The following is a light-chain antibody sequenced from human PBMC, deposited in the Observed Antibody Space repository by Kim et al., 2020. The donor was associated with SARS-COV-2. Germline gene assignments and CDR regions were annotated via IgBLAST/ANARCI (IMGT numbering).Light chain of an antibody. CDR1: QSLDTF. V-gene: IGKV3-11*01. J-gene: IGKJ3*01. CDR2: DAA. CDR3: QQRSNWPPI. Sequence: LAPRGRATLSCRASQSLDTFLAWYQQKPGQAPRLLIYDAANRATGIPARFSGSGSGTDFTLTISSLEPEDFAVYYCQQRSNWPPIFGPGTKVDIK.